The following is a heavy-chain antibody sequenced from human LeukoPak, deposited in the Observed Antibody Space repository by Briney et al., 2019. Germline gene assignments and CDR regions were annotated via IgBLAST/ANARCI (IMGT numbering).Heavy chain of an antibody. V-gene: IGHV4-31*03. CDR3: ARDTDRYGKFDP. CDR2: ISYSGST. Sequence: SQTLSLTCTVSGDSISSGGYYWSWLRQHPGKGLEWIGYISYSGSTNYNPSLKSRVIISVDTSKNRFSLKLSSVTAADTAVYYCARDTDRYGKFDPWGQGTLVTVSS. CDR1: GDSISSGGYY. D-gene: IGHD3-16*01. J-gene: IGHJ5*02.